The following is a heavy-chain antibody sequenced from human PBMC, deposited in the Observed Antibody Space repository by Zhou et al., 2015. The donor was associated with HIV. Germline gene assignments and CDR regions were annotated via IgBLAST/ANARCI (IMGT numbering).Heavy chain of an antibody. CDR3: AKASHRRDVVHLKALLDF. CDR1: GGTFSTFP. Sequence: QVQLVQSGAEVKQPGSSVRVSCQASGGTFSTFPISWVRQAPGQGLEWMGGITPLSGTVHYAQKFQGRVTLTADKSTNTAYMEVNGLRSGDTAIYYCAKASHRRDVVHLKALLDFWGQGTLVTVSS. D-gene: IGHD2-21*01. V-gene: IGHV1-69*06. CDR2: ITPLSGTV. J-gene: IGHJ4*02.